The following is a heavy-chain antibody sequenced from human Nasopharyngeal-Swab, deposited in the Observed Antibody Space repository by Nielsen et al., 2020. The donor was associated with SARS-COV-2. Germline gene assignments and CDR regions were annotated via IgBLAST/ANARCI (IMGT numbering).Heavy chain of an antibody. D-gene: IGHD3-22*01. CDR1: GYTFTSYA. CDR3: ARLSSGYYDYYFDY. Sequence: ASVKVSCKASGYTFTSYAMNWVRQAPGQGLEWMGWINTNTGNPTYAQGFTGRFVFSLDTPVSTAYLQISSLKAEDTAVYYCARLSSGYYDYYFDYWGQGTLVTVSS. CDR2: INTNTGNP. J-gene: IGHJ4*02. V-gene: IGHV7-4-1*02.